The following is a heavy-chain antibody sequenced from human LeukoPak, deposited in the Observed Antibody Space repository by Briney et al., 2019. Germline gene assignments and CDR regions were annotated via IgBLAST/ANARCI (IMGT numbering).Heavy chain of an antibody. CDR2: ISNSGGST. CDR3: AKISSVTADY. CDR1: GFTFSSCA. V-gene: IGHV3-23*01. Sequence: GGSLRLSCAASGFTFSSCAMSWVRQAPGKGLEWVSGISNSGGSTYHADSVKGRFTISRDNSKNTLYLQMNSLRAEDTAMYYCAKISSVTADYWGQGTLVTVSS. D-gene: IGHD2-21*02. J-gene: IGHJ4*02.